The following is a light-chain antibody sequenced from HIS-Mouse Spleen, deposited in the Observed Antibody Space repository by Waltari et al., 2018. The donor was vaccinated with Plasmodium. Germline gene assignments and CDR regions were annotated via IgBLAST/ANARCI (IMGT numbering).Light chain of an antibody. CDR1: QSVSSY. CDR2: DAS. Sequence: EIVLTQSPATLSLSPGERATLSRRASQSVSSYLAWYQQKPGQAPRLLIYDASNRATGIPARFSGSGSGTDFTLTISSLEPEDFALYYCQQRSNWPPTFGQGTRLEIK. J-gene: IGKJ5*01. V-gene: IGKV3-11*01. CDR3: QQRSNWPPT.